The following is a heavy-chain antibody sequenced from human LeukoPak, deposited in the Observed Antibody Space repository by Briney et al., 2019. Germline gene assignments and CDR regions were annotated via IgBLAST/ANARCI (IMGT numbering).Heavy chain of an antibody. Sequence: GESLRLSCVDSGLNFEAYWMAWVRQAPGKGPEWVANIRQDGSEKNYVDSVRGRFTISRDNAKNSLYLQMNSLRAEDTAVYYCAREGDFWTGFSPNWLDSWGQGTLVTVSS. CDR3: AREGDFWTGFSPNWLDS. CDR1: GLNFEAYW. D-gene: IGHD3/OR15-3a*01. CDR2: IRQDGSEK. V-gene: IGHV3-7*01. J-gene: IGHJ5*01.